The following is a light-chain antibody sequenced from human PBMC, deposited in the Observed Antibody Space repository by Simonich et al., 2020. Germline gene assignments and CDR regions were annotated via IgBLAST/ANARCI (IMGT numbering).Light chain of an antibody. CDR3: QQYNNWTPWT. J-gene: IGKJ1*01. CDR2: GAS. V-gene: IGKV3-15*01. CDR1: QSVSSN. Sequence: EILMTQSPATLSVSPWERATLSCRASQSVSSNLAWYPQKPGQAPRLLIYGASTRATGITARFSGSGSGTEFTLTIRSMQSEDFAVYYCQQYNNWTPWTFGQGTKVVIK.